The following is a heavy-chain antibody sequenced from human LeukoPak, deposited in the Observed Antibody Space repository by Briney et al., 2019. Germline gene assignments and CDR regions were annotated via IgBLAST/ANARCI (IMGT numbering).Heavy chain of an antibody. D-gene: IGHD4-23*01. CDR3: AREKYDGKSWDS. CDR2: INPNSGGT. J-gene: IGHJ4*02. CDR1: GYTFTGYY. Sequence: ALVKVSCKASGYTFTGYYMHWVRQDPGQGLEWMGRINPNSGGTNYAQNFQGRVTMTRDTSISTAYMELTRLRSDDTAVYYCAREKYDGKSWDSWGQGTLVTVSS. V-gene: IGHV1-2*06.